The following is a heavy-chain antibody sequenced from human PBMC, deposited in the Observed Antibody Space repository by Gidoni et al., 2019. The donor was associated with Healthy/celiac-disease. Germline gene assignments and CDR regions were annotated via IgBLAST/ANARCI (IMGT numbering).Heavy chain of an antibody. CDR2: IIPIFGTA. D-gene: IGHD6-13*01. CDR1: GVTFSSYA. V-gene: IGHV1-69*01. Sequence: QVQLVQSGAELQKPGSSVRVPCKASGVTFSSYAISWVRQAPGPGREWMGGIIPIFGTASYAQKFQGRVRMTADESTSTAYMELSSLRSEGTAVYYCARSLPWGTGYSSSWFDYWGQGTLVTVSS. J-gene: IGHJ4*02. CDR3: ARSLPWGTGYSSSWFDY.